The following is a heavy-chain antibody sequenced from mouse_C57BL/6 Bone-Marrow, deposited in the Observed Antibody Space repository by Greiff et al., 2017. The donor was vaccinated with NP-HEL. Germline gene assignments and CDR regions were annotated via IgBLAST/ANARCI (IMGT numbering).Heavy chain of an antibody. V-gene: IGHV5-12*01. Sequence: EVMLVESGGGLVQPGGSLKLSCAASGFTFSDYYMYWFRQTPEKRLEWVAYISNGGGSTYYPDTVKGRFTISRDNAKNTLYLQMSRLKSEDTAMYYCARSDVWGTGTTVTVSS. CDR2: ISNGGGST. CDR1: GFTFSDYY. J-gene: IGHJ1*03. CDR3: ARSDV.